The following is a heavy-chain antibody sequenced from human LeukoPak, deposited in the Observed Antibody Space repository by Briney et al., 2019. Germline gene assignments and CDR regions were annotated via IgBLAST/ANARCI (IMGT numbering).Heavy chain of an antibody. Sequence: SETLSLTCTVSGGSIRSSNNYWGWIRQPPGKGLEWIGGIHYSGSTYYYPSLKSRVTISVDTSKNQFSLKLSSVTAADTAVYYCARDSVDTAMAFDYWGQGTLVTVSS. CDR3: ARDSVDTAMAFDY. CDR1: GGSIRSSNNY. J-gene: IGHJ4*02. CDR2: IHYSGST. V-gene: IGHV4-39*07. D-gene: IGHD5-18*01.